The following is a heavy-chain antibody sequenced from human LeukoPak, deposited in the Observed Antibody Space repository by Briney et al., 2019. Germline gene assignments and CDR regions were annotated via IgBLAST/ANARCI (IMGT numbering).Heavy chain of an antibody. J-gene: IGHJ4*02. CDR3: ARARTKYSGYDWAY. Sequence: GGSLRLSCAASGLTFSDFYMSWIRQAPGKGLEWVSYISSSGSTTDYADSVKGRLTISRDNAKSSLYLQMNSLRAEDTAVYYCARARTKYSGYDWAYWGQGTLVTVSS. D-gene: IGHD5-12*01. V-gene: IGHV3-11*01. CDR1: GLTFSDFY. CDR2: ISSSGSTT.